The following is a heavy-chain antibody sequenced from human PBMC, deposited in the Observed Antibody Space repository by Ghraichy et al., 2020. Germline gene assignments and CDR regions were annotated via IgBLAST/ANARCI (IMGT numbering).Heavy chain of an antibody. Sequence: GGSLRLSCAASGFTFSNYAMSWVRQAPGKELKWFSVINYSGTRTYFTDSVKGRFTISRDHSKNSLYWQMNSLRGEDTAVYFCAKGPSPVRTYYFDACGQGTLVIVSS. CDR3: AKGPSPVRTYYFDA. CDR2: INYSGTRT. J-gene: IGHJ4*02. V-gene: IGHV3-23*01. CDR1: GFTFSNYA. D-gene: IGHD1-14*01.